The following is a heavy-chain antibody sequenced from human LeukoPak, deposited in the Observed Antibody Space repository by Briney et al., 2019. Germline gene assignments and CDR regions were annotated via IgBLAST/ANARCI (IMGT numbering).Heavy chain of an antibody. CDR1: GFTFSSYS. D-gene: IGHD3-3*01. V-gene: IGHV3-21*01. J-gene: IGHJ4*02. CDR2: ISSSSSYI. CDR3: ARAGASTYYDFWSGYYWLDY. Sequence: GGSLRLSCAASGFTFSSYSMNWVRQAPGKGLEWVSSISSSSSYIYYADSVKGRFTISRDNAKNSLYLQMNSLRAEATAVYYCARAGASTYYDFWSGYYWLDYWGQGTLVTVSS.